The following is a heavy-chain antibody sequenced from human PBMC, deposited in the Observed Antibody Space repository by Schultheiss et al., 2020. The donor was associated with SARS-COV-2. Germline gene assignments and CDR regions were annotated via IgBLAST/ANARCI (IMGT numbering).Heavy chain of an antibody. J-gene: IGHJ4*02. V-gene: IGHV3-30*18. CDR2: ISYDGSNK. CDR1: GFTFSSYG. D-gene: IGHD5-12*01. Sequence: GGSLRLSCAASGFTFSSYGMHWVRQAPGKGLEWVAVISYDGSNKYYADSVKGRFTISRDNSKNTLYLQMNSLRAEDTAVYYCAKDTGGGGYVGWMGLVDYWGQGTLVTVSS. CDR3: AKDTGGGGYVGWMGLVDY.